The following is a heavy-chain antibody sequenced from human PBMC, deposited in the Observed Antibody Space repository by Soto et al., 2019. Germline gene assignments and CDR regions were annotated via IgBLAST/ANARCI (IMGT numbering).Heavy chain of an antibody. CDR1: GFTFNNYA. J-gene: IGHJ5*01. Sequence: EVQLLESGGGYVQPGGSLRLSCVSSGFTFNNYAMHWVRRPPGKGLEWVSSISHSGGTTYYADSVKGRFAIARDSLLNPPYLQMNSLGAQDTAVYYCAKGRGKNWNFEFWGHGTLVNVPP. CDR2: ISHSGGTT. V-gene: IGHV3-23*01. D-gene: IGHD1-1*01. CDR3: AKGRGKNWNFEF.